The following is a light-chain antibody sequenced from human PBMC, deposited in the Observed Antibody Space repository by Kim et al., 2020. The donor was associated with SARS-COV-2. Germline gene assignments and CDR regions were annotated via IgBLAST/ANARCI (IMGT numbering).Light chain of an antibody. Sequence: ASTGDRGTITCRASQSINSYLAWYQQKPGKAPKLLIYAASTLQSGVPSRFSGSGSGTDFTLTISCLQSEDFATYYCQQYYSYPRTFGQGTKVDIK. CDR1: QSINSY. CDR2: AAS. CDR3: QQYYSYPRT. J-gene: IGKJ1*01. V-gene: IGKV1-8*01.